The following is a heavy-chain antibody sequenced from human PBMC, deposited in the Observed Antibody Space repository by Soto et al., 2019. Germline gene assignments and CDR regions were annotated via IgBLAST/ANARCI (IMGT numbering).Heavy chain of an antibody. CDR2: INWSGSST. Sequence: ESGGGVVRPGGSLRLSCAASGFTFEDHGMTWVRQVPGKGLEWVAEINWSGSSTSYADSVKGRFTISRDNAKNSLYLQMNRLRAEDTALYFCARDGGVAVAVDASDIWGQGTMVTVSS. D-gene: IGHD6-19*01. V-gene: IGHV3-20*04. CDR1: GFTFEDHG. J-gene: IGHJ3*02. CDR3: ARDGGVAVAVDASDI.